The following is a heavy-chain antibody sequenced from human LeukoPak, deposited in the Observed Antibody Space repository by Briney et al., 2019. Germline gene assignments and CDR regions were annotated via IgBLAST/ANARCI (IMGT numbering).Heavy chain of an antibody. V-gene: IGHV4-59*01. CDR3: AREVSVAGNNWFDP. J-gene: IGHJ5*02. D-gene: IGHD6-19*01. CDR2: IYYSGST. Sequence: SETLSLTCTVSGGSISSYYWSWIRQPPGKGLEWIGYIYYSGSTNYNPSLKSRVTISVTSKNQFSLKLSSVTAADTAVYFCAREVSVAGNNWFDPWGQGALVTVSS. CDR1: GGSISSYY.